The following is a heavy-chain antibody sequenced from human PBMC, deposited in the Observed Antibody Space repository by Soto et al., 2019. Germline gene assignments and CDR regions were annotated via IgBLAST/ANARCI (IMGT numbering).Heavy chain of an antibody. CDR2: VSGYNGDT. D-gene: IGHD2-8*01. CDR1: GYTFSRYG. J-gene: IGHJ6*02. Sequence: GQLVQSGPEVKKPGASVKVSCKASGYTFSRYGISWVRQAPGQGLERMGWVSGYNGDTKYAQKVQGRVTMTIDTSTYTAYMELRSLTSDDTAIYYCAKNGQPPYYYYGMDVWGQGTTVTVSS. V-gene: IGHV1-18*01. CDR3: AKNGQPPYYYYGMDV.